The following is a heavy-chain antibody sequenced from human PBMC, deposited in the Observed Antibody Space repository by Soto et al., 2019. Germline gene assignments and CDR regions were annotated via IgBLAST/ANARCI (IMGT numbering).Heavy chain of an antibody. Sequence: SDTLSLTCSVFGDSIRSARYFWGLVRQPPGKRLEWIGSIYHSAATFYAPYLRSRVTLSVDTTNNQFSLSLSSLPAADTAVYFCARQQYCGSSTCYDSLYSQYMDVWGKGTMVTVSS. D-gene: IGHD2-2*01. J-gene: IGHJ6*03. CDR2: IYHSAAT. CDR1: GDSIRSARYF. V-gene: IGHV4-39*01. CDR3: ARQQYCGSSTCYDSLYSQYMDV.